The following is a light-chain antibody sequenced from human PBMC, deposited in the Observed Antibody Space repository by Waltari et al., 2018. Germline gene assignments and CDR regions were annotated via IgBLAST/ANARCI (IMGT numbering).Light chain of an antibody. Sequence: EIVSTQSPDTLSFSPGESATLSCRASQSISKYLAWYQQKPGQAPRLLIYHASSRSTGIPDRFSGSGFGTDFSLTISRLEPEDFAVYYCQHYVSLPATFGQGTKLEIK. V-gene: IGKV3-20*01. CDR2: HAS. CDR3: QHYVSLPAT. J-gene: IGKJ1*01. CDR1: QSISKY.